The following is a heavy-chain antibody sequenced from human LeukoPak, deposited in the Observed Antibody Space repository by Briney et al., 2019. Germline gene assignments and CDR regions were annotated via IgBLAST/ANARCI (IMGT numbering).Heavy chain of an antibody. V-gene: IGHV4-59*01. CDR2: IYYSGST. J-gene: IGHJ4*02. CDR3: ARDYDLHYFDY. D-gene: IGHD3-3*01. Sequence: PSETLSLTCTVSGGSISSYYWSWIRQPPGKGLEWIGYIYYSGSTNYNPSLKSRVTISVDTSKNQFSLKLSSVTAADTAVYYCARDYDLHYFDYWGQGTLVTVSS. CDR1: GGSISSYY.